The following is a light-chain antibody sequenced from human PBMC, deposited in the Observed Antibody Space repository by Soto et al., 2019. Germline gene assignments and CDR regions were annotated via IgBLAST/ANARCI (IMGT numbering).Light chain of an antibody. V-gene: IGKV3D-20*02. CDR3: QQRSNWPGT. J-gene: IGKJ3*01. CDR1: QSVRSRY. CDR2: DAS. Sequence: DIVLTQSPGTLSLSPGERATLSCRASQSVRSRYLAWYQQKAGQAPRLLIYDASRRATGIPDRFSGSGSGTDFTLPISSLEPEDFAVYYCQQRSNWPGTFGPGTKVDIK.